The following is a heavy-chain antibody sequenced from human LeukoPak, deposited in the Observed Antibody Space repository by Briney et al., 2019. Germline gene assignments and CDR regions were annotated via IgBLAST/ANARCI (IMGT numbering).Heavy chain of an antibody. J-gene: IGHJ5*02. V-gene: IGHV1-18*01. Sequence: ASVKVSCKASGGTFSSYAISWVRQAPGQGLEWMGWISAYNGNTNYAQKLQGRVTMTTDTSTSTAYMELRSLRSDDTAVYYCARDRIRRPNYDILTGCNPWGQGTLVTVSS. D-gene: IGHD3-9*01. CDR3: ARDRIRRPNYDILTGCNP. CDR2: ISAYNGNT. CDR1: GGTFSSYA.